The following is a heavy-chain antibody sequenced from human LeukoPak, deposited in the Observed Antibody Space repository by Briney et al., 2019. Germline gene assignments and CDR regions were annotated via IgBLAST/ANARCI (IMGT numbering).Heavy chain of an antibody. CDR1: GGSISSSSYY. V-gene: IGHV4-39*01. CDR2: IYYSGST. Sequence: SETLSLTCTVSGGSISSSSYYWGWIRQPPGKGLEWIGSIYYSGSTYYNPSLKSRVTISVDTSKNQFSLKLSSVTAADTAVYYCARHSARGWPIVMEYFDYWGQGTLVTVSS. J-gene: IGHJ4*02. CDR3: ARHSARGWPIVMEYFDY. D-gene: IGHD2/OR15-2a*01.